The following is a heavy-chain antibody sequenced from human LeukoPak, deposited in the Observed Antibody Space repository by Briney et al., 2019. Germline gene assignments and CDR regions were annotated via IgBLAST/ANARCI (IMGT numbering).Heavy chain of an antibody. V-gene: IGHV4-59*12. J-gene: IGHJ3*01. CDR2: IHYSGST. D-gene: IGHD3-16*01. Sequence: SETLSLTCTVSGDSIRSYYWSWIRQPPGKGLEWIGNIHYSGSTKCSSSPKSRVTISVDTSNNQFSLRVTSLTAADTAVYYCARLGALHDAFDVWGQGTLVTVSS. CDR1: GDSIRSYY. CDR3: ARLGALHDAFDV.